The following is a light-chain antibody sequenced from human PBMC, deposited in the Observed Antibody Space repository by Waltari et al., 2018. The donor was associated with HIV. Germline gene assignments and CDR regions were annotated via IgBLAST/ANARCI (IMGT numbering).Light chain of an antibody. CDR3: ATWDSSLRTVI. CDR2: ENE. CDR1: TSDIGKNH. V-gene: IGLV1-51*02. Sequence: QSVLTQSPSVSAAPGQKVTISCYGSTSDIGKNHVSWYQQVPGRAPKPLIYENENRPSVIPGRFSGSKFGTSATLDITGLQTGDEAVYFCATWDSSLRTVIYGGGTNLTVL. J-gene: IGLJ2*01.